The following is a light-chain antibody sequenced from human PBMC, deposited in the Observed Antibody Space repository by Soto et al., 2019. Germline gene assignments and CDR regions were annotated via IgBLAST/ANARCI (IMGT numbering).Light chain of an antibody. CDR3: QHRSNWPPTIT. CDR1: QSVSNNY. CDR2: GAS. J-gene: IGKJ5*01. V-gene: IGKV3-11*01. Sequence: EIVLTQSPGTLSLSPGERATLSCRASQSVSNNYLAWYQQKPGQAPRLLIYGASNRATGIPARFSGSGAGTDFTLTVSSLEPEDFAVYYCQHRSNWPPTITFGQGTRLEIK.